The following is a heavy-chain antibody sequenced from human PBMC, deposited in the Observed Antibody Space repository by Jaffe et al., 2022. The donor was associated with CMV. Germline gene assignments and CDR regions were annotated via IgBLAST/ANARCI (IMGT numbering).Heavy chain of an antibody. V-gene: IGHV3-21*01. J-gene: IGHJ3*02. Sequence: EVQLVESGGGLVKPGGSLRLSCAASGFTFSSYSMNWVRQAPGKGLEWVSSISSSSSYIYYADSVKGRFTISRDNAKNSLYLQMNSLRAEDTAVYYCARDSDYGDYGSDAFDIWGQGTMVTVSS. CDR2: ISSSSSYI. CDR1: GFTFSSYS. CDR3: ARDSDYGDYGSDAFDI. D-gene: IGHD4-17*01.